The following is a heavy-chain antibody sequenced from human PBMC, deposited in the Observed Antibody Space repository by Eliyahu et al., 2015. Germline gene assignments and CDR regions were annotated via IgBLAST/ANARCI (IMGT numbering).Heavy chain of an antibody. V-gene: IGHV5-51*01. D-gene: IGHD2-21*01. CDR2: IYPGDSDT. J-gene: IGHJ4*02. CDR1: GYSFTSYW. Sequence: EVQLVQSGAEVKKPGESLKISCKGSGYSFTSYWIGWVRQMPGKGLEWMGIIYPGDSDTRYSPSFQGQVTISADKSISTAYLQWSSLKASDTAMYYCARQDTGLVGYCGGDCYARYFDYWGQGTLVTVSS. CDR3: ARQDTGLVGYCGGDCYARYFDY.